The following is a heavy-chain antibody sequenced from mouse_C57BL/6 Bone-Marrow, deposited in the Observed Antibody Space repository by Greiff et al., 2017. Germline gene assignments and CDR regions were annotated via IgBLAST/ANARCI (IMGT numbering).Heavy chain of an antibody. CDR2: IYPGNSDT. D-gene: IGHD1-1*01. CDR1: GYTFTSYW. CDR3: TSFTTVVAHYYAMDY. Sequence: EVQLVESGTVLARPGASVKMSCKTSGYTFTSYWMHWVKQRPGQGLEWIGAIYPGNSDTSYNQKFKGKAKLTAVTSASTAYMELSSLTNEDSAVYYCTSFTTVVAHYYAMDYWGQGTSVTVSS. V-gene: IGHV1-5*01. J-gene: IGHJ4*01.